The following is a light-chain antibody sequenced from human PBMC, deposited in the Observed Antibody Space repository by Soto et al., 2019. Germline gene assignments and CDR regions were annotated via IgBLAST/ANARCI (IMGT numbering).Light chain of an antibody. Sequence: EIVLTQSPGTLSLSPGERATLSCRTSETLNSGYLAWYQQKPGQAPRLLIYGASRRATGVPDRFSGSGSGTDFTLTISRLEPEDFALYYCQQYGSAPYTFGQETRLEIK. CDR3: QQYGSAPYT. V-gene: IGKV3-20*01. J-gene: IGKJ2*01. CDR1: ETLNSGY. CDR2: GAS.